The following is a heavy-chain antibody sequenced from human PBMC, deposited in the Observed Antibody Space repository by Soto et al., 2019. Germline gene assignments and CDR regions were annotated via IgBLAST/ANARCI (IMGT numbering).Heavy chain of an antibody. CDR2: INPSGGST. V-gene: IGHV1-46*01. CDR3: ARGGWPARPSGEIDY. J-gene: IGHJ4*02. D-gene: IGHD6-6*01. CDR1: GYTFTSYY. Sequence: ASVKVSCKASGYTFTSYYMHWVRQAPGQGLEWMGIINPSGGSTSYAQKFQGRVTMTRDTSTSTVYMELSSLRSEDTAVYYCARGGWPARPSGEIDYWGQGTLVNVSS.